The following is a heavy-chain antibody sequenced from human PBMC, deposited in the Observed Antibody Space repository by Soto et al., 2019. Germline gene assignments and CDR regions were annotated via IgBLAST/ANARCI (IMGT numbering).Heavy chain of an antibody. Sequence: GASVKVSCKASGGTFSSYAISWVRQAPGQGLEWMGGIIPIFGTANYAQKFQGRVTITADESTSTAYMELSSLRSEDTAVYYCASRETTVDTAMSLHRDGGLTNYYYYGMDVWGQGTTVTVSS. J-gene: IGHJ6*02. CDR3: ASRETTVDTAMSLHRDGGLTNYYYYGMDV. CDR2: IIPIFGTA. V-gene: IGHV1-69*13. D-gene: IGHD5-18*01. CDR1: GGTFSSYA.